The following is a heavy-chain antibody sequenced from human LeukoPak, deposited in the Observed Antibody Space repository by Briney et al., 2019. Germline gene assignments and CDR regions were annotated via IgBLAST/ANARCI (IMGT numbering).Heavy chain of an antibody. CDR1: GFTFSSYS. V-gene: IGHV3-30*02. D-gene: IGHD1-26*01. CDR2: IRYDGSNK. J-gene: IGHJ4*02. CDR3: AKDPQKWESYFDY. Sequence: GGSLRLSCAASGFTFSSYSMSWARQAPGKGLEWVAFIRYDGSNKYYADSVKGRFTISRDNSKNTLYLQMNSLRAEDTAVYYCAKDPQKWESYFDYWGQGTLVTVSS.